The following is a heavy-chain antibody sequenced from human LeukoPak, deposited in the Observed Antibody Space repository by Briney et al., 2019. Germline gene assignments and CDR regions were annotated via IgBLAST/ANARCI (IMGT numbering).Heavy chain of an antibody. D-gene: IGHD5-18*01. J-gene: IGHJ4*02. V-gene: IGHV3-66*04. CDR3: ARHYGYTRAYYFDY. CDR2: IYSGGST. Sequence: GGSLRLSCAASGFTFSKYWMNWVRQAPGKGLEWVSVIYSGGSTYYADSVKGRFTISRDNSKNTLYLQMNSLRAEDTAVYYCARHYGYTRAYYFDYWGQGTLVTVSS. CDR1: GFTFSKYW.